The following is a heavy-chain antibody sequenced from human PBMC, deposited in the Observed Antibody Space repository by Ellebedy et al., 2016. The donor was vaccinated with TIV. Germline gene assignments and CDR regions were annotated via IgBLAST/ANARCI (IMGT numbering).Heavy chain of an antibody. D-gene: IGHD6-19*01. Sequence: GESLKISCAASGFNFRSYWMSWVRQAPGKGLEWVANIYQDGSVQYYLDSVKGRFTISRDMSKNTLYLQMNRLRAEDTAMYYCTRETNPPPGAVAGTGFDCWGQGTLVIVSS. V-gene: IGHV3-7*01. CDR3: TRETNPPPGAVAGTGFDC. CDR1: GFNFRSYW. J-gene: IGHJ4*02. CDR2: IYQDGSVQ.